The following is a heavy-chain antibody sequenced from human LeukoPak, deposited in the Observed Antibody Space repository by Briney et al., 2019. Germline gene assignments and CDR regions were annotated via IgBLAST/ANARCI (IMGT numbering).Heavy chain of an antibody. D-gene: IGHD3-10*01. Sequence: GGSLRLSCAASGFTFSSYGMHWVRQAPGKGLEWVAFIRSDGSNKYYADSVKGRFTISRDNSKNTLYLQMNSLRAEDTAVYYCARTRLLWFGELRFDPWGQGTLVTVSS. CDR3: ARTRLLWFGELRFDP. J-gene: IGHJ5*02. V-gene: IGHV3-30*02. CDR1: GFTFSSYG. CDR2: IRSDGSNK.